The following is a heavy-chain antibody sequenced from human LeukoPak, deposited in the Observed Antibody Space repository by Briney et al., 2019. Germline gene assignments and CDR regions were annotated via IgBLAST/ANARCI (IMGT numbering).Heavy chain of an antibody. V-gene: IGHV4-34*01. CDR3: ASSSDSSYGLDY. D-gene: IGHD3-22*01. CDR1: GGSFSDYY. CDR2: VNHSGST. J-gene: IGHJ4*02. Sequence: SETLSLTCAVYGGSFSDYYWSWIRQPPGKGLEWIGEVNHSGSTNYNPSLKSRVTISVDTSKNQFSLKLSSVTAADTAVYYCASSSDSSYGLDYWGQGTLVTVSS.